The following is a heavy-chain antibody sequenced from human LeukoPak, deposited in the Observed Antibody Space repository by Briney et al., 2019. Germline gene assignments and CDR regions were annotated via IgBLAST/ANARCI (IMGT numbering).Heavy chain of an antibody. D-gene: IGHD4-17*01. CDR2: ISAYNGNT. CDR1: GYTFTSYG. Sequence: ASVKVSCTASGYTFTSYGISWVRQAPGQGLEWMGWISAYNGNTNYAQKLQGRVTMTTDTSTSTAYMELRSLRSDDTAVYYCARDNGHAYYYYGMDVWGQGTTVTVSS. CDR3: ARDNGHAYYYYGMDV. J-gene: IGHJ6*02. V-gene: IGHV1-18*01.